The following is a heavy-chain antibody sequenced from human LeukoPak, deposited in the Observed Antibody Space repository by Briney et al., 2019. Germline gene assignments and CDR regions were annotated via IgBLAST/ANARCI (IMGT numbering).Heavy chain of an antibody. CDR1: GFTFSSYA. Sequence: PGGSLRLSCAASGFTFSSYAMSWVRQAPGKGLEWVSAISGSGGSTYYADSVKGRFTISRDNSKNTLYLQMNCLRAEDTAVYYCAKVPEGEYSYGILDYWGQGTLVTVSS. J-gene: IGHJ4*02. D-gene: IGHD5-18*01. CDR3: AKVPEGEYSYGILDY. CDR2: ISGSGGST. V-gene: IGHV3-23*01.